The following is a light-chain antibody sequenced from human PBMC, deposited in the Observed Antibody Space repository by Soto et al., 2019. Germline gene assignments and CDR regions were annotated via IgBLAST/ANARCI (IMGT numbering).Light chain of an antibody. J-gene: IGLJ2*01. CDR2: YDS. CDR1: SIGSKS. V-gene: IGLV3-21*01. Sequence: SSELTQPPSVSVAPGKTATITCGGNSIGSKSVHWYQQMPGQAPVLVISYDSDRPSGIPERFSGSNSGNTATLTISRVEPGDEADYYCQVWETSSGHQAIFGAGTKVTVL. CDR3: QVWETSSGHQAI.